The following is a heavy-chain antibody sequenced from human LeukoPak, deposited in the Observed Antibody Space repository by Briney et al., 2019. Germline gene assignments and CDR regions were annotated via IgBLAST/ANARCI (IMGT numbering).Heavy chain of an antibody. CDR2: IYYSGST. J-gene: IGHJ5*02. CDR1: GGSISSGGYY. CDR3: ARSGYYDRGTYNWWFDP. Sequence: SETLSLTCTVSGGSISSGGYYWSWIRQHPGKGLEWIGYIYYSGSTYYNPSLKSRVTISVDTSKNQFSLKLSSVTAADTAVYYCARSGYYDRGTYNWWFDPWGQGTLVTVSS. V-gene: IGHV4-31*03. D-gene: IGHD3-22*01.